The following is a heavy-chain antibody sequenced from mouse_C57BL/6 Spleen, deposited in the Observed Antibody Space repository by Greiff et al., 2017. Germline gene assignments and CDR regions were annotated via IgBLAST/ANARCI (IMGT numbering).Heavy chain of an antibody. V-gene: IGHV1-81*01. J-gene: IGHJ3*01. CDR2: IYPRSGNT. Sequence: QVQLQQSGAELARPGASVKLSCKASGYTFTSYGISWVTQRTGQGLEWIGVIYPRSGNTYYNEKFKDRATLTADKYSSTAYMELRSLTSEDSAVYFWARAGGWFAYWGQGTLVTVSA. CDR3: ARAGGWFAY. CDR1: GYTFTSYG.